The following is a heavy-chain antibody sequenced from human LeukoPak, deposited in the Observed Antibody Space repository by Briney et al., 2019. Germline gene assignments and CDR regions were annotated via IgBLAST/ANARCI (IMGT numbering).Heavy chain of an antibody. CDR2: ISGSNGNT. D-gene: IGHD1-26*01. Sequence: ASVKVSCKASSYTFTRYGISWVRQAPGQGLEWMGWISGSNGNTNYAQKFQGRVSMTADTSTSTAYTELRSLGTDDTAVYYCARSGRGTYYYFDLWGQGTLVTVSS. J-gene: IGHJ4*02. CDR1: SYTFTRYG. CDR3: ARSGRGTYYYFDL. V-gene: IGHV1-18*01.